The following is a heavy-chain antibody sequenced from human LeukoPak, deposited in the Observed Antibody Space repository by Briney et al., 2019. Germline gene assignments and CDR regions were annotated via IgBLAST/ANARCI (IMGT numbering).Heavy chain of an antibody. CDR3: AKDRGSRDYFDY. CDR1: GFTFNSYA. CDR2: ISGSGGST. J-gene: IGHJ4*02. D-gene: IGHD1-26*01. Sequence: QPGGSLRLSCAASGFTFNSYAMSWVRQAPGKGLEWVSYISGSGGSTYYADSVKGRFTISRDNSKNTLYLQMNSLRAEDTAVYYCAKDRGSRDYFDYWGQGTLVTVSS. V-gene: IGHV3-23*01.